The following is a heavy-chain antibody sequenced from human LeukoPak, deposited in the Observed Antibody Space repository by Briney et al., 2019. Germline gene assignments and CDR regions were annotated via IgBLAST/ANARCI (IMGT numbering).Heavy chain of an antibody. D-gene: IGHD3-22*01. Sequence: ASVKVSCKASGYTFTSYGISWVRQAPGQGLEWMGWISAYNGNTNYAQKLQGRVTMTTDTSTSTAYMELRSLRSDDTAVYYCARETIAHYYDSSGYWFDPWGQGTLVTVSS. CDR1: GYTFTSYG. V-gene: IGHV1-18*01. CDR2: ISAYNGNT. J-gene: IGHJ5*02. CDR3: ARETIAHYYDSSGYWFDP.